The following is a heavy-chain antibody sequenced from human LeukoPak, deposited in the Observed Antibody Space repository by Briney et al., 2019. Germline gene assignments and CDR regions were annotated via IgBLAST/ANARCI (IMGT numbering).Heavy chain of an antibody. J-gene: IGHJ3*02. CDR2: IYYSGSN. CDR3: AREWAHVFDI. V-gene: IGHV4-31*03. D-gene: IGHD1-26*01. CDR1: GGSISSGGYH. Sequence: SETLSLTCTVSGGSISSGGYHWSWIRQHPGKGLEWIGYIYYSGSNYYNPSLKSRVTISIDTSKNQLSLKLSSVTAADTAVYYCAREWAHVFDIWGQGTIVAVSS.